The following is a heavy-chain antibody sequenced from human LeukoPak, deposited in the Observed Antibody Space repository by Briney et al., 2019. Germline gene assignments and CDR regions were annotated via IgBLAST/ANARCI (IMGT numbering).Heavy chain of an antibody. V-gene: IGHV4-38-2*01. Sequence: PSETLSLTCGISGQSTTRGYYWAWFRPSPEKGPEWIATFFESEKSFYNASLKSRVIMSLDTSKSQFSLNLTSVTAADTAVYYCARVHPVTYLLDSWGQGTHVTVSS. CDR2: FFESEKS. CDR3: ARVHPVTYLLDS. J-gene: IGHJ4*02. D-gene: IGHD2/OR15-2a*01. CDR1: GQSTTRGYY.